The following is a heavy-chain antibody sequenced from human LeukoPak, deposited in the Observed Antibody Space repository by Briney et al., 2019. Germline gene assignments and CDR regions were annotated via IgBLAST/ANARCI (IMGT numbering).Heavy chain of an antibody. CDR1: GFTVSSNY. CDR3: ARRPITPDYYYMDV. J-gene: IGHJ6*03. Sequence: GGSLRLSCAASGFTVSSNYMTWVRQAPGKGLEWVSVLYTSGATYYADSVRGRFTISRDNSKNTLYLQMNSLRAEDTAVYYCARRPITPDYYYMDVWGKGTTVTVSS. D-gene: IGHD4-23*01. V-gene: IGHV3-53*01. CDR2: LYTSGAT.